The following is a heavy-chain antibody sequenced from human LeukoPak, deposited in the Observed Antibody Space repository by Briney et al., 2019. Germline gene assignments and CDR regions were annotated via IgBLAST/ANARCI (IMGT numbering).Heavy chain of an antibody. Sequence: SGRSLRLSCAASGFTFSGYGMHWVRQAPDKGPEWVAVIWYDGNNKYYADSVKGRFTISRDNSKDTLYLQMNSLRAEDTAVYYCAKDWGYTTMVSYYFDYWGQGALVTVSS. CDR1: GFTFSGYG. CDR3: AKDWGYTTMVSYYFDY. D-gene: IGHD5-18*01. V-gene: IGHV3-33*06. CDR2: IWYDGNNK. J-gene: IGHJ4*02.